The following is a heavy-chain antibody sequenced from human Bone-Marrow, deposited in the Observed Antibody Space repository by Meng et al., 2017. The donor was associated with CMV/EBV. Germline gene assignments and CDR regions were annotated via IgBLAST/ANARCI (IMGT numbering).Heavy chain of an antibody. D-gene: IGHD2-15*01. CDR1: SSSNW. CDR2: IYHSGST. Sequence: SSSNWWGWVRPPPGKGLEWIGEIYHSGSTNYNPSLKSRVTISVDKSKNQFSLKLSSVTAADTAVYYCARGGENCSGGSCPTYNWFDPWGQGTLVTVSS. V-gene: IGHV4-4*02. CDR3: ARGGENCSGGSCPTYNWFDP. J-gene: IGHJ5*02.